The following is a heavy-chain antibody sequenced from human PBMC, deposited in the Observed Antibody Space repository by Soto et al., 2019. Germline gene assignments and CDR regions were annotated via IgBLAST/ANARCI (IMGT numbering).Heavy chain of an antibody. J-gene: IGHJ6*02. CDR2: ISWDGGST. CDR3: AKDKHDFWSGPYVTYMDV. V-gene: IGHV3-43*01. CDR1: GFTFGDYT. Sequence: GGSLRLSCAASGFTFGDYTMHWVRQAPGKGLEWVSLISWDGGSTYYADSVKGRFTISRDNSKNSLYLQMNSLRTEDTALYYCAKDKHDFWSGPYVTYMDVWGQGTTVTVSS. D-gene: IGHD3-3*01.